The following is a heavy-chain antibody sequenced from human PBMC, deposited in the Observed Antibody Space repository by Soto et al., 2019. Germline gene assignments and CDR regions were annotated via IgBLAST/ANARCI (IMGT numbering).Heavy chain of an antibody. CDR1: GYTFTNYA. CDR2: ISAYSDRT. Sequence: QVQLVQSRTEVKKPWASVKVSCKASGYTFTNYAISWVRQAPGQWLEWIGWISAYSDRTNYAQNLQGRVTITTDTAPSTAYIEVRSLTSDDTAVYYCASDRDDYYYNSDKYHCHSAMDVCGQGTMVIISS. J-gene: IGHJ6*02. CDR3: ASDRDDYYYNSDKYHCHSAMDV. V-gene: IGHV1-18*04. D-gene: IGHD3-22*01.